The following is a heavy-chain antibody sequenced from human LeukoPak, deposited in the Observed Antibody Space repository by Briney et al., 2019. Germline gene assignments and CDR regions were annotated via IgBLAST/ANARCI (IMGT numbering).Heavy chain of an antibody. CDR1: GGSISSYY. V-gene: IGHV4-59*12. Sequence: NPSETLSLTCTVSGGSISSYYWSWIRQPPGKGLEWIGYIYYSGTTSSNPSLESRVSMSVDTSKNQFSLKLSSVTAADTAVYFCAGDQYGMDVWGQGTTVTVS. CDR2: IYYSGTT. J-gene: IGHJ6*02. CDR3: AGDQYGMDV.